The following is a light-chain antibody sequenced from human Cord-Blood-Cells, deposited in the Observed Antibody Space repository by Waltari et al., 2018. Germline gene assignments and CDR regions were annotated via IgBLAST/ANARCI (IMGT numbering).Light chain of an antibody. CDR3: QSYDSSLSGYV. CDR1: SSNIGAGSV. J-gene: IGLJ1*01. CDR2: GNS. Sequence: HSVLTQPPSVAGAPGQRVTISCTGSSSNIGAGSVVHWYQQLPGTAPKLLIHGNSNRPSGVPDRFSGSKSGTSASLAITGLQAEDEADYYCQSYDSSLSGYVFGTGTKVTVL. V-gene: IGLV1-40*01.